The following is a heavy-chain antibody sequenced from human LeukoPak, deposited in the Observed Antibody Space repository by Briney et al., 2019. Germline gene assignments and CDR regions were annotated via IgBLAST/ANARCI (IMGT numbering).Heavy chain of an antibody. D-gene: IGHD6-19*01. J-gene: IGHJ4*02. CDR3: ARPNSGWYFDY. CDR1: GDSISRGVYY. CDR2: INYSGST. Sequence: PSETLSLTCTVSGDSISRGVYYWGWIRQPPGKGLEWIGSINYSGSTYYSSSLRSRVTISVDTSKNFFSLKLSSVTAADTAVYYCARPNSGWYFDYWGQGTLVAVSS. V-gene: IGHV4-39*01.